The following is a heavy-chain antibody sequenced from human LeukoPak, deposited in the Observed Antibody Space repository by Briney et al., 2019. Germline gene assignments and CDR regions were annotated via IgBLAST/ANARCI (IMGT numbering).Heavy chain of an antibody. Sequence: RVASVKVSCKASGYTFTSYAMNWVRQAPGQGLEWMGWINTNTGNPTYAQGFTGRFVFSLDTSVSTAYLQISSLKAEDTAVYYCARAGSGYYSTHFDYWGQGTLVTVS. J-gene: IGHJ4*02. V-gene: IGHV7-4-1*02. CDR1: GYTFTSYA. CDR2: INTNTGNP. CDR3: ARAGSGYYSTHFDY. D-gene: IGHD3-22*01.